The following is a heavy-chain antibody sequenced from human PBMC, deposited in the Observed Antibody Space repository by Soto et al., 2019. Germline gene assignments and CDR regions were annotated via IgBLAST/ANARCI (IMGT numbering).Heavy chain of an antibody. CDR3: AEAGQGYSSSWDY. V-gene: IGHV1-69*02. D-gene: IGHD6-13*01. Sequence: ASVKVSCKASGGTFSSYTISWVRQAPGQGLEWMGRIIPILGIANYAQKFQGRVTITADKSTSTAYMELSSLRSEDTAVYYCAEAGQGYSSSWDYWGQGTLVTVSS. CDR1: GGTFSSYT. J-gene: IGHJ4*02. CDR2: IIPILGIA.